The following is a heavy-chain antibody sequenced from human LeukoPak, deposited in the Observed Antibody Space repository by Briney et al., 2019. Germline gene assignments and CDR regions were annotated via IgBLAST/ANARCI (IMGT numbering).Heavy chain of an antibody. D-gene: IGHD2-15*01. CDR2: IYYSGST. J-gene: IGHJ5*02. CDR3: ARAPTTSLTRHGVRCCSPRWFDP. Sequence: SETLSLTCTVSGGSISSSSYYWGWIRQPPGKGLEWIGSIYYSGSTYYNPSLKSRVTISVDTSKNQFSLKLSSVTAADTAVYYCARAPTTSLTRHGVRCCSPRWFDPWGQGTLVTVSS. V-gene: IGHV4-39*01. CDR1: GGSISSSSYY.